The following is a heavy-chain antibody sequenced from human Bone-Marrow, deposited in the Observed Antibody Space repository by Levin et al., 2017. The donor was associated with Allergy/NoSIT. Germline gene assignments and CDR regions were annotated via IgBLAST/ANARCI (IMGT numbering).Heavy chain of an antibody. CDR2: ISYDGSNK. D-gene: IGHD2-15*01. CDR1: GFTFSSYG. Sequence: TGESLKISCAASGFTFSSYGIHWVRQAPGKGLEWVSIISYDGSNKYYGDSVKGRFTISRDNSKDTVYLQINNVRREDTAVYYCARDTVGYYYGLDVWGQGTAVIVSS. CDR3: ARDTVGYYYGLDV. J-gene: IGHJ6*02. V-gene: IGHV3-33*01.